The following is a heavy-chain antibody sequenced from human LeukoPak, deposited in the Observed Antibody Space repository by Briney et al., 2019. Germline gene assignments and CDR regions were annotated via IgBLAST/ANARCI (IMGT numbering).Heavy chain of an antibody. CDR1: GFTFSDYY. D-gene: IGHD1-26*01. J-gene: IGHJ4*02. V-gene: IGHV3-72*01. CDR2: SRNKANSYGT. Sequence: GGSLRLSCAASGFTFSDYYMDWVRLAPGKGLEWVGRSRNKANSYGTEYAAAVKGRFTISRDDSNNSLYLQMNSLRSEDTALYYCTRVRLGAATRYFDYWGQGTLVTVSA. CDR3: TRVRLGAATRYFDY.